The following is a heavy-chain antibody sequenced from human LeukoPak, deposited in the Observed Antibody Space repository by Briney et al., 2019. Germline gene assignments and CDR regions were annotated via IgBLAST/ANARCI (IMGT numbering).Heavy chain of an antibody. CDR3: ARAWGGYDILTGYHFPFDY. Sequence: GGSLRLSCAASGFTFSSYSMNWVRQAPGKGLEWVSSISSSSSYIYYADSVKGRFTISRDNAKNSLYLQMNSLRAEDTAVYYCARAWGGYDILTGYHFPFDYWGQGTLVTVSS. CDR2: ISSSSSYI. V-gene: IGHV3-21*04. D-gene: IGHD3-9*01. CDR1: GFTFSSYS. J-gene: IGHJ4*02.